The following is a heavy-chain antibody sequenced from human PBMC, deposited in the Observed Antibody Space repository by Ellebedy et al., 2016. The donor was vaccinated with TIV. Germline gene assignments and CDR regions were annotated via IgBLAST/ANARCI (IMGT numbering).Heavy chain of an antibody. Sequence: SETLSLXCTVSGAPLSSYVWWTWVRPPPGKGLEWLGEMWHSGSDNYKQSLKSRVTIAMDKSRNQFSLKLSPVTVADTAVYYGTHSPGWYRLEFWGQGTLV. J-gene: IGHJ4*02. CDR1: GAPLSSYVW. CDR3: THSPGWYRLEF. D-gene: IGHD6-19*01. CDR2: MWHSGSD. V-gene: IGHV4-4*02.